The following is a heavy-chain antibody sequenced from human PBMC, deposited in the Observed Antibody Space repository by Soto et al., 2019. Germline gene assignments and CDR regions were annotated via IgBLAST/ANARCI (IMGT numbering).Heavy chain of an antibody. D-gene: IGHD1-1*01. CDR2: ISYSGTDE. CDR1: GFSFNSYG. Sequence: QVQLVESGGGVVQPGRSLRLSCAASGFSFNSYGMHWVRQAPGKGLEWTALISYSGTDEYYVDSVKGRFTISRDNSKNTVYLQMNSLRAEATAVYYCLAGGDVYNQRHWAFEIWGRGTMVSVSS. V-gene: IGHV3-30*03. J-gene: IGHJ3*02. CDR3: LAGGDVYNQRHWAFEI.